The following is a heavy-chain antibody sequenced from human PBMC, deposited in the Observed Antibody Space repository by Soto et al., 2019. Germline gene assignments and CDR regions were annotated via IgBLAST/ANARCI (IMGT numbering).Heavy chain of an antibody. CDR2: IYHSGST. Sequence: QLQLQESGSGLVKPSQTLSLTCAVSGGSISSGGYSWSWIRQPPGKGLEWIGYIYHSGSTYYNPSLKSRVTIXXDXSXXQFSLKLSSVTAADTAVYYCARAPDTAMGRGAFDIWGQGTMVTVSS. V-gene: IGHV4-30-2*01. J-gene: IGHJ3*02. D-gene: IGHD5-18*01. CDR1: GGSISSGGYS. CDR3: ARAPDTAMGRGAFDI.